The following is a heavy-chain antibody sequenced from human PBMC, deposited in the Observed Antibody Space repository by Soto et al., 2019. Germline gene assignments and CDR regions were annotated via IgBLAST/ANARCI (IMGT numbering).Heavy chain of an antibody. D-gene: IGHD2-2*01. CDR3: ARGPLRVVVPAASRWFDP. V-gene: IGHV4-34*01. J-gene: IGHJ5*02. CDR2: INHSGST. CDR1: GGSFSGYY. Sequence: SETLSLTCAVYGGSFSGYYWSWIRQPPGKGLEWIGEINHSGSTNYNPSLKSRVTISVDMSKNRFSLKLSSVTAADTAVYYCARGPLRVVVPAASRWFDPWGQGTLVTVSS.